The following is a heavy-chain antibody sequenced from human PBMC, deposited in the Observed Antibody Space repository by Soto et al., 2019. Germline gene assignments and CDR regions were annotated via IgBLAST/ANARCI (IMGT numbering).Heavy chain of an antibody. J-gene: IGHJ6*02. Sequence: PSETLSLTCTVSGGSVSSGSYYWGWIRQSPGKGLEWVGDIYHSGSTNYNPSLKSRVTISVDTSKNQFSLKLSSVTAADTAVYYCSRGLGAVTTFYYYYGMDVWGQGTTVTVSS. CDR1: GGSVSSGSYY. D-gene: IGHD4-4*01. CDR3: SRGLGAVTTFYYYYGMDV. V-gene: IGHV4-61*01. CDR2: IYHSGST.